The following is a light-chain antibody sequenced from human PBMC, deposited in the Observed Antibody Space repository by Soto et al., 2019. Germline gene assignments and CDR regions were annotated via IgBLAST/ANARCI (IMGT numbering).Light chain of an antibody. CDR3: QRYRTS. V-gene: IGKV3-20*01. Sequence: EIVLTQSPGTLSLSPGERATLSCRASQSVSSSYLAWYQQKPGQAPRQLIYGASSRATGIPDRFSGSGSGTDFTLTITRLEPEAFAVYYCQRYRTSFGGGTRVEIK. CDR1: QSVSSSY. J-gene: IGKJ4*01. CDR2: GAS.